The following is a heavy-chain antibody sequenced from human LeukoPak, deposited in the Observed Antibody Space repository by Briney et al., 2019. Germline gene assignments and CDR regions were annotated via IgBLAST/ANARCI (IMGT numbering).Heavy chain of an antibody. D-gene: IGHD3-22*01. V-gene: IGHV3-48*03. Sequence: GGSLRLSCAASGFTFSSYEMNWVRQAPGKGLKWVSYISSSGSTIYYADSVKGRFTISRDNAKNSLYLQMNSLRAEDTAVYYCARDHYDSSGSPDYWGQGTLVTVSS. CDR3: ARDHYDSSGSPDY. J-gene: IGHJ4*02. CDR1: GFTFSSYE. CDR2: ISSSGSTI.